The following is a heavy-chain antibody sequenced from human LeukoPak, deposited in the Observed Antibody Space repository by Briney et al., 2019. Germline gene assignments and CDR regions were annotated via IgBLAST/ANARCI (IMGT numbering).Heavy chain of an antibody. J-gene: IGHJ5*02. CDR3: ARLYYDFWSGYFVRWFDP. V-gene: IGHV4-39*01. Sequence: PSETLSLTCTVSGGSISSSSYYWGWIRQPPGKGLEWIGSIYYSGSTYYNPSLKSRVTISVDTSKNQFSLKLSSVTAADTAVYYCARLYYDFWSGYFVRWFDPWGQGTLVTVS. CDR1: GGSISSSSYY. D-gene: IGHD3-3*01. CDR2: IYYSGST.